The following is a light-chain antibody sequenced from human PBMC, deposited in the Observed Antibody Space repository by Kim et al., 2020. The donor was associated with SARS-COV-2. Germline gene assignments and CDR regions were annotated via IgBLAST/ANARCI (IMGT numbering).Light chain of an antibody. CDR2: EVN. J-gene: IGLJ2*01. V-gene: IGLV2-14*01. Sequence: GQSITVSCSGTSSDVGRYNYVSWYRQHPGKVPKLLIYEVNKRPSGASDRFSGSKSGNTASLTISGLQAEDEADYYCTSYTDSDTWVFGGGTQLTVL. CDR3: TSYTDSDTWV. CDR1: SSDVGRYNY.